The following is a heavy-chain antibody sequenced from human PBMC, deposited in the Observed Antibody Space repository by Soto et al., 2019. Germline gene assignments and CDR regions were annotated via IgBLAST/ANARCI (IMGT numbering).Heavy chain of an antibody. D-gene: IGHD3-10*01. CDR3: AREVQVHTPAFVY. CDR2: ISPMFGAA. J-gene: IGHJ4*02. Sequence: QVRLVQSGAGMKKPGSSVKVSCQSSGGTFNTYAMNWVRQAPGQGPEWMGDISPMFGAANYAPKFQGRVTITADESTGTSYMQLSSLTSEDTALYFCAREVQVHTPAFVYWGQGTLVTVSS. V-gene: IGHV1-69*19. CDR1: GGTFNTYA.